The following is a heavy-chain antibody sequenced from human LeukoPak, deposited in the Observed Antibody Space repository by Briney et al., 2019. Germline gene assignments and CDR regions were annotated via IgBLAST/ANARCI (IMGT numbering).Heavy chain of an antibody. V-gene: IGHV5-51*01. Sequence: GESLKISCEGSGYRFTSYWIGWVRQMPGKGLEWMGIIYPADSDTRYSPSFQGQVTISADKSISTAYLQWSSLKASDTAMYYCARQYLDPYFDYWGQGTLVTVSS. CDR1: GYRFTSYW. D-gene: IGHD2-2*02. CDR3: ARQYLDPYFDY. CDR2: IYPADSDT. J-gene: IGHJ4*02.